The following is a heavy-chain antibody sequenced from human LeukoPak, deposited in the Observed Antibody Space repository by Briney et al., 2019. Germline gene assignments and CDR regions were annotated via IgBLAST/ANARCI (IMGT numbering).Heavy chain of an antibody. J-gene: IGHJ4*02. Sequence: GRSLRLSCAASGFTFSSYSMNWVRQAPGKGLEWVSSISSSSSYIYYADSVKGRFTISRDNAKNSLYLQMNSLRAEDTAVYYCARTIPSSWAFDYWGQGTLVTVSS. V-gene: IGHV3-21*01. CDR2: ISSSSSYI. CDR1: GFTFSSYS. CDR3: ARTIPSSWAFDY. D-gene: IGHD6-13*01.